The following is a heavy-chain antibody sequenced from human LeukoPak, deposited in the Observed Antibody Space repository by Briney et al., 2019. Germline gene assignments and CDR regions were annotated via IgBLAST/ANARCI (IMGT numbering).Heavy chain of an antibody. V-gene: IGHV3-23*01. D-gene: IGHD3-10*01. J-gene: IGHJ4*02. CDR2: ITASGGDT. CDR3: AKYYIKACFGY. Sequence: GGSLRLSCAASGFTFSSYAMGWVRQAPGRGLEWVSSITASGGDTYYADSVKGRFAISRDNSRTTLYLQMNSLRGEDTAVYYCAKYYIKACFGYWGQGALVTVSS. CDR1: GFTFSSYA.